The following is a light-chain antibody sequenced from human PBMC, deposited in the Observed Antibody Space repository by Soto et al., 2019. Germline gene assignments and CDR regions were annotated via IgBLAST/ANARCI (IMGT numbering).Light chain of an antibody. CDR3: QSYDSSISGSV. Sequence: QAVVTQPPSVSVAPGQRVTISCTGSSSNIGAGYDVHWYQQIPGTAPNLLIYGNSNRPSGVPDRFSGSKSGTAASLAITGLQAEDEADYYCQSYDSSISGSVFGGGTKLTVL. CDR2: GNS. V-gene: IGLV1-40*01. J-gene: IGLJ3*02. CDR1: SSNIGAGYD.